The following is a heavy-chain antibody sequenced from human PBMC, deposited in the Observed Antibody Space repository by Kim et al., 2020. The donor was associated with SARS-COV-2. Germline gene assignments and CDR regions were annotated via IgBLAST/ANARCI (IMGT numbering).Heavy chain of an antibody. CDR3: AKDFFVVVTAESFVDY. J-gene: IGHJ4*02. V-gene: IGHV3-23*01. D-gene: IGHD2-21*02. Sequence: SVDGRFTISRDNSKNTLYLQMNSLRAEDTAVYYCAKDFFVVVTAESFVDYWGQGTLVTVSS.